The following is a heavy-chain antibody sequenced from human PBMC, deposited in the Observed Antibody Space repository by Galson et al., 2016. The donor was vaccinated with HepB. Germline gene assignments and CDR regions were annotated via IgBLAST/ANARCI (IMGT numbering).Heavy chain of an antibody. CDR2: TSGGSTTI. V-gene: IGHV3-48*02. Sequence: SLRLSCAASGFTFSSYSMNWVRQAPGKGLEIISYTSGGSTTIHYADSVEGRFSISRDNARNSLYLQMNSLRHEDTGVYYCARESSITFVTYYYGMDVWGQGTTVTVSS. CDR1: GFTFSSYS. CDR3: ARESSITFVTYYYGMDV. J-gene: IGHJ6*02. D-gene: IGHD3-16*01.